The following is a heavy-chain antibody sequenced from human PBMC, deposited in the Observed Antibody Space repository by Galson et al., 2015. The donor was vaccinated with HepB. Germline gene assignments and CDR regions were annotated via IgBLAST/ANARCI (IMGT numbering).Heavy chain of an antibody. J-gene: IGHJ6*02. Sequence: QSGAEVKKPGESLKISCKGSGYSFTSYWIGWVRQMPGKGLEWMGIIYPGDSDTRYSPSFQGQVTISADKSISTAYLQWSSLKASDTAMYYCARCAGLSLVSPFYYGMDVWGQGTTVTVSS. CDR1: GYSFTSYW. V-gene: IGHV5-51*01. D-gene: IGHD2/OR15-2a*01. CDR3: ARCAGLSLVSPFYYGMDV. CDR2: IYPGDSDT.